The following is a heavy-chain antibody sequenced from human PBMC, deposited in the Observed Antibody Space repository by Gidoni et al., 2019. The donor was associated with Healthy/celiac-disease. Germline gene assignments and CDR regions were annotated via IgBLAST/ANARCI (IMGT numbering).Heavy chain of an antibody. D-gene: IGHD3-9*01. CDR3: ARSYDILTGYKGGDAFDI. V-gene: IGHV6-1*01. J-gene: IGHJ3*02. CDR1: GDSVSSNSAA. CDR2: TYYRSKWYN. Sequence: QVQLQQSGPGLVKPSQTLSLTCAISGDSVSSNSAAWNWIRPSPSRGLEWLGRTYYRSKWYNDYAVSVKSRITINPDTSKNQFSLQLNSVTPEDTAVYYCARSYDILTGYKGGDAFDIWGQGTMVTVSS.